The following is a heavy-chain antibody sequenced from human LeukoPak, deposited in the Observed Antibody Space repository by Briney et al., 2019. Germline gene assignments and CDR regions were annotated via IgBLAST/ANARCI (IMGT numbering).Heavy chain of an antibody. CDR1: GFTFSSYW. CDR2: IKQDGSEK. D-gene: IGHD2-15*01. J-gene: IGHJ6*02. CDR3: ARVFPSSFYCSGGSCYLEAYYYYYGMDV. Sequence: GGSLRLSCAASGFTFSSYWMSWVRQAPGKGLEWVANIKQDGSEKYYVDSVKGRFTISRDNAKNSLYLQMNSLRAEDTAVYSCARVFPSSFYCSGGSCYLEAYYYYYGMDVWGQGTTVTVSS. V-gene: IGHV3-7*01.